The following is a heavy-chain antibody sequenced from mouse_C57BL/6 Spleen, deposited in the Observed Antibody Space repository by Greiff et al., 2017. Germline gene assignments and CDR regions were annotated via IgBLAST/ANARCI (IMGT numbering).Heavy chain of an antibody. CDR2: IHPNSGST. D-gene: IGHD2-4*01. J-gene: IGHJ3*01. V-gene: IGHV1-64*01. CDR1: GYTFTSYW. CDR3: ARSGVSGLPWFAY. Sequence: VKLQQPGAELVKPGASVKLSCKASGYTFTSYWMHWVKQRPGQGLEWIGMIHPNSGSTNYNEKFKSKATLTVDKSSSTAYMQLSSLTSEDSAVYYCARSGVSGLPWFAYWGQGTLVTVSA.